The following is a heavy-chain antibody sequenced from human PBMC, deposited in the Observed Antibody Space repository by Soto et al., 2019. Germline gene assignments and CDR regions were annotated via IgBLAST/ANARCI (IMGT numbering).Heavy chain of an antibody. CDR2: IVVGSGDR. CDR1: GFTFSSSA. CDR3: AADSTSQNVDWVSEGAFDV. D-gene: IGHD3-9*01. V-gene: IGHV1-58*02. J-gene: IGHJ3*01. Sequence: QMQLVQSGPEVKKPGTSVKVSCKASGFTFSSSAIRWVRQARGQGLEWIGWIVVGSGDRNHAQKFQGRVTLTRDMSTNTASMELSSLTSDDTAVYYCAADSTSQNVDWVSEGAFDVWGQGTMVTVSS.